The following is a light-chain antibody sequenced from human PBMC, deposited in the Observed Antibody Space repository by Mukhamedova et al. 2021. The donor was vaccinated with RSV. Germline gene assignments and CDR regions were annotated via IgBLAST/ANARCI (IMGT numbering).Light chain of an antibody. Sequence: GQSPQLLVYLGSNRAAGVPDRISGSGSGTDFTLKIARVEAEGLGVYYCMQTLEVPPYTFGQGTKL. CDR3: MQTLEVPPYT. CDR2: LGS. J-gene: IGKJ2*01. V-gene: IGKV2-28*01.